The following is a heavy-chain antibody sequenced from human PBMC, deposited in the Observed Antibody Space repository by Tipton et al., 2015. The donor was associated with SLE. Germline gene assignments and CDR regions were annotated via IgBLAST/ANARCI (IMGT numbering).Heavy chain of an antibody. J-gene: IGHJ4*02. CDR1: GFTFTDYA. Sequence: SLRLSCAASGFTFTDYAMSWVRQAPGRGLEWVSTISGSDTTYYADSVKGRFIISRDNAQNTLYVQMNSLRAEDTAVYYCARVDVAVGRSQFDYWGQGTLVTVSS. CDR3: ARVDVAVGRSQFDY. D-gene: IGHD6-19*01. V-gene: IGHV3-23*01. CDR2: ISGSDTT.